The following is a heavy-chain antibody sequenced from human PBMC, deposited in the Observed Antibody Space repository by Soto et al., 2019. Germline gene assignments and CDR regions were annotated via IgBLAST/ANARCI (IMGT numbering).Heavy chain of an antibody. V-gene: IGHV3-23*01. CDR1: GFSLRSYA. CDR2: ISKSGDST. CDR3: VFRHLVTDDTLQPLLYSDY. Sequence: GGSLMLSCAASGFSLRSYAMSWVRQTPGKGLEWVSLISKSGDSTYYADSVKGRFTISRDNSKNTLFLHMNSLRAEDTALYYCVFRHLVTDDTLQPLLYSDYWGQGTLVTVSS. D-gene: IGHD1-26*01. J-gene: IGHJ4*02.